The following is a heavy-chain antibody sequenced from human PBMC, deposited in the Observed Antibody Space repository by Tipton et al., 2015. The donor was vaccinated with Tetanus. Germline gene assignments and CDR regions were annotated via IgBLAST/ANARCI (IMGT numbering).Heavy chain of an antibody. CDR1: GFTFGRFG. J-gene: IGHJ5*02. V-gene: IGHV3-7*01. D-gene: IGHD2-2*01. CDR2: IKQDGSEK. Sequence: SLRLSCEASGFTFGRFGMHWVRQAPGKGLEWVASIKQDGSEKYYVDSVKGRFTISRDNAKNSLHLQMNSLTAEDTAVYHCARAQLTASRMAPWGAWGQGTLVTVSS. CDR3: ARAQLTASRMAPWGA.